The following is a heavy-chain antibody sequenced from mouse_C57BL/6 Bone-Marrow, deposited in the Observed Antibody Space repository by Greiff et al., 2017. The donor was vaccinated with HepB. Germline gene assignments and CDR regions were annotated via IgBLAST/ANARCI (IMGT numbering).Heavy chain of an antibody. Sequence: VQLQQSGAELVKPGASVKMSCKASGYTFTSYWITWVKQRPGQGLEWIGDIYPGSGSTNYNEKFKSKATLTVDKPSSTAYMQLSSLTSEDSAVYYCAYDYPFAYWGQGTLVTVSA. CDR1: GYTFTSYW. CDR2: IYPGSGST. CDR3: AYDYPFAY. J-gene: IGHJ3*01. D-gene: IGHD2-4*01. V-gene: IGHV1-55*01.